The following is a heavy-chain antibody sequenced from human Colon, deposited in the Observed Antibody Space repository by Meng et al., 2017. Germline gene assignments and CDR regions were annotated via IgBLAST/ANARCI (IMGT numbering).Heavy chain of an antibody. CDR3: TKPLGYSGYVLF. V-gene: IGHV4-39*07. D-gene: IGHD5-12*01. CDR1: GASMSSYY. J-gene: IGHJ4*02. Sequence: HLQEPGPGLVKPSETLSLPCTVSGASMSSYYWGWIRQSPEKGLQWIGSIYSSGRTYYNPSLTSRVTISVDTSKNQISLNLSSATAADTAVYYCTKPLGYSGYVLFWGQGKLVTVSS. CDR2: IYSSGRT.